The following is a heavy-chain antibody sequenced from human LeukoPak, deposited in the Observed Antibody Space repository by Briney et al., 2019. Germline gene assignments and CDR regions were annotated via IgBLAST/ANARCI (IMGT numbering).Heavy chain of an antibody. D-gene: IGHD6-13*01. J-gene: IGHJ6*02. V-gene: IGHV3-30-3*01. CDR3: ARDPSYSSRRGFYGMDV. CDR2: ISYDGSNK. Sequence: GRSLRLSCAASGFTFSSYAMHWVRQAPGKGLEWVAVISYDGSNKYYADSVKGRFTISRDNSKNTLYLQMNSLRAEDTAVYYCARDPSYSSRRGFYGMDVWGQGTTVTVSS. CDR1: GFTFSSYA.